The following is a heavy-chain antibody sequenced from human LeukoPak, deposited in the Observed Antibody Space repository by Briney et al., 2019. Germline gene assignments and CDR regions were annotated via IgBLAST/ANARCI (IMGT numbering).Heavy chain of an antibody. CDR3: ARDPRYIYHSGGYFPQYFDS. V-gene: IGHV1-69*01. CDR1: GGTFSSYA. J-gene: IGHJ4*02. CDR2: IVPIFYVP. Sequence: SVKVSCKASGGTFSSYAISWVRQAPGQGLEWMGGIVPIFYVPTYTQRFQGRLTITADESTTTAYMELSSLRSEDTAVYYCARDPRYIYHSGGYFPQYFDSWGQGTLVTVSS. D-gene: IGHD3-22*01.